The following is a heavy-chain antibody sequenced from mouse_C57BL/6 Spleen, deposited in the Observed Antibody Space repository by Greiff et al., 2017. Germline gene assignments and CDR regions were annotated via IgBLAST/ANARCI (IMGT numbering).Heavy chain of an antibody. CDR1: GYTFTSYW. D-gene: IGHD2-1*01. V-gene: IGHV1-59*01. J-gene: IGHJ2*01. CDR3: ARRDGNYVFDY. Sequence: VQLQQPGAELVRPGTSVKLSCKASGYTFTSYWMHWVKQRPGQGLEWIGVIDPSDSYTNYNQKFKGKATLTVDTSSSTAYMQLSSLTSEVSAVYYCARRDGNYVFDYWGQGTTLTVSS. CDR2: IDPSDSYT.